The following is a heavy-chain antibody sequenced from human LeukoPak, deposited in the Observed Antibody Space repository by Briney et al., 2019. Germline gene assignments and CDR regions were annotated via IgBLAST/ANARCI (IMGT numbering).Heavy chain of an antibody. J-gene: IGHJ4*02. CDR3: AKDNYYDSSGYSRLSSMDY. CDR1: GFTFSSYA. V-gene: IGHV3-23*01. Sequence: PGGSLRLSCAASGFTFSSYAMNWVRQAPGKGLEWVSAISGSGGSTYYADSVKGRFTISRDNSKNTLYLQMSSLRAEDTAVYYCAKDNYYDSSGYSRLSSMDYWGQGTLVTVSS. CDR2: ISGSGGST. D-gene: IGHD3-22*01.